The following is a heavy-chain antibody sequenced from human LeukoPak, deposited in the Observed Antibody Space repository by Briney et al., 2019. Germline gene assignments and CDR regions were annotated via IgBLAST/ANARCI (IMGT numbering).Heavy chain of an antibody. D-gene: IGHD5-18*01. Sequence: GGSLKLSCAASGFTFSRYWMHWVRQAPGKGLMWVSRIYSDEMTATYADSVKGRFTTSRDNAKSTLYLQMNSLRADDTAVYYCATSVTPHTYGQGDYAYWGQGVLVTVSS. V-gene: IGHV3-74*03. CDR2: IYSDEMTA. J-gene: IGHJ1*01. CDR1: GFTFSRYW. CDR3: ATSVTPHTYGQGDYAY.